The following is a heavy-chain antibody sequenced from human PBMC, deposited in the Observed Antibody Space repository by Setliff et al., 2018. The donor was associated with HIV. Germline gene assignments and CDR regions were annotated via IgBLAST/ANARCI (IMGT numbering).Heavy chain of an antibody. D-gene: IGHD6-19*01. CDR2: IYTSGIT. J-gene: IGHJ4*02. CDR1: GASTNAYF. V-gene: IGHV4-4*07. CDR3: AREPSPSQWQPLYFDV. Sequence: SETLSLTCNVSGASTNAYFLSWVRHPAGKGLEWIGHIYTSGITNHNPSLKCRVTMSLDTSKEQFSLRLRSVTAADTAIYYCAREPSPSQWQPLYFDVWGRGILVTVSS.